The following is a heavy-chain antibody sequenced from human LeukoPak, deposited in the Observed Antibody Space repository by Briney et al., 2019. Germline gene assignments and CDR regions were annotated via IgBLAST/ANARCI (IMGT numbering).Heavy chain of an antibody. Sequence: GASVKVSCKASGYTFTSYGISWVRQAPGQGLEWMGWISAYNGNTNYAQKLQGRVTMTTDTSTSTAYMELRSLRSDDTAVYYCARDNLGITMVRGVPFDYWGQGTLVTVSS. V-gene: IGHV1-18*01. J-gene: IGHJ4*02. CDR1: GYTFTSYG. CDR2: ISAYNGNT. CDR3: ARDNLGITMVRGVPFDY. D-gene: IGHD3-10*01.